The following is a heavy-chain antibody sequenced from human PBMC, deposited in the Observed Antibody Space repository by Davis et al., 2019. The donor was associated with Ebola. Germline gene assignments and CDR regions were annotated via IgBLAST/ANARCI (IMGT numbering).Heavy chain of an antibody. CDR3: ARDQKIRIWLGGDQSFKGMDV. J-gene: IGHJ6*02. Sequence: PSETLSLTCTVSGGSINSYYWTWIRQTPGKGLEWIGYIYSSGSTNYNPSLQSRVTMSVDTSKNQFSLKLSSVTAADTAVYYCARDQKIRIWLGGDQSFKGMDVWGQGTTVTVSS. CDR1: GGSINSYY. D-gene: IGHD5-18*01. CDR2: IYSSGST. V-gene: IGHV4-59*01.